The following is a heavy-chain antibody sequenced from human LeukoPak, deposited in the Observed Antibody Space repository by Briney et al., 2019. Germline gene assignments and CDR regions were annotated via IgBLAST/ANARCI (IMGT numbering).Heavy chain of an antibody. Sequence: NPSETLSLTCTVSGGSISSSSYYWGWIRQPPGKGLEWIGSIYYSGSTYYNPSLKSRVTISVDTSKNQFSLKLSSVTAADTAVYYCARHRSTVRITMIVVVQVSDYWGQGTLVTVSS. CDR1: GGSISSSSYY. CDR3: ARHRSTVRITMIVVVQVSDY. V-gene: IGHV4-39*01. D-gene: IGHD3-22*01. CDR2: IYYSGST. J-gene: IGHJ4*02.